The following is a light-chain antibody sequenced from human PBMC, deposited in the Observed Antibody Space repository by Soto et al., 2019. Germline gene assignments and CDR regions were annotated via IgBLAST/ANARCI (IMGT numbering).Light chain of an antibody. CDR2: RAS. J-gene: IGKJ2*01. CDR1: QSISITS. CDR3: QQYGSSPPYT. Sequence: EIVLTQSPGTLSLSPGERATLSCRASQSISITSLAWYQQRPGQPPRLLIYRASRRATGIPDRFSASGSGTDFTLTISRLEPEDFAVYYCQQYGSSPPYTFGQGTKLEIK. V-gene: IGKV3-20*01.